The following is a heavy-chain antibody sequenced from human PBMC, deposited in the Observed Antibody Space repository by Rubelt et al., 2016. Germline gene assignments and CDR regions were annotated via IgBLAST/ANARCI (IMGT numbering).Heavy chain of an antibody. CDR2: INHSGST. V-gene: IGHV4-34*01. CDR1: GGSFSGYY. Sequence: QVQLQQWGAGLLKPSETLSLTCAVYGGSFSGYYWSWIRQPPGKGLEWIGEINHSGSTNYDPSLKSRVTISVDPSKHQCSLKLSSVTAADTAVYYCARGYCSSTSCYTVPFDYWGQGTLVTVSS. J-gene: IGHJ4*02. CDR3: ARGYCSSTSCYTVPFDY. D-gene: IGHD2-2*01.